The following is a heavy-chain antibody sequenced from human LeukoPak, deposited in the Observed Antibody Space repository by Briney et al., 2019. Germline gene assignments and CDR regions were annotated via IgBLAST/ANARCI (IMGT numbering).Heavy chain of an antibody. CDR3: ARDRVAVAGTSYYYYYMDV. CDR1: EFSVGSNY. D-gene: IGHD6-19*01. J-gene: IGHJ6*03. CDR2: IYSGGST. V-gene: IGHV3-66*01. Sequence: PGGSLRLSCAASEFSVGSNYMTWVRQAPGKGLEWVSLIYSGGSTYYADSVKGRFTISRDNSKNTLYLQMNSLRAEDTAVYYCARDRVAVAGTSYYYYYMDVWGKGTTVTVSS.